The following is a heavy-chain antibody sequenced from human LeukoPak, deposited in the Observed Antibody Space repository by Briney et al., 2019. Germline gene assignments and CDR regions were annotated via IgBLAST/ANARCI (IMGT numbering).Heavy chain of an antibody. J-gene: IGHJ5*02. CDR1: GFAFSSYW. Sequence: PGGSLRLSCAASGFAFSSYWMSWVRQAPGKGLVWVANIKQDGSEKYYVDSVKGRFIISRDNAKNSLYLQMNSLRAEDTAVYYCARRGRSGSYFGYNWFDPWGQGTLVTVSS. CDR2: IKQDGSEK. V-gene: IGHV3-7*01. CDR3: ARRGRSGSYFGYNWFDP. D-gene: IGHD1-26*01.